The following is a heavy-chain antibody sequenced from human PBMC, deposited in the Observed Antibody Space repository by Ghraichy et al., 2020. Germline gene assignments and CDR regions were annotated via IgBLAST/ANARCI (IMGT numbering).Heavy chain of an antibody. CDR2: IYYSGST. CDR1: GGSISSSSYY. J-gene: IGHJ6*02. Sequence: SETLSLTCTVSGGSISSSSYYWGWIRQPPGKGLEWIGSIYYSGSTYYNPSLKSRVTISVDTSKNQFSLKLSSVTAADTAVYYCASIYSPIVGTYYYYGMDVWGQGTTVTVSS. V-gene: IGHV4-39*01. D-gene: IGHD4-11*01. CDR3: ASIYSPIVGTYYYYGMDV.